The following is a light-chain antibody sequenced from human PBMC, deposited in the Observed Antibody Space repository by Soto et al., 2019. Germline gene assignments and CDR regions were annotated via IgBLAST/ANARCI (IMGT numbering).Light chain of an antibody. Sequence: SYELTQPPSVSVALGKTARITCGGNNIGSKSEHWYQQKPGQAPVLVIYYDSDRPSGIPERFSGSNSGNTATLTISRVEAGDEADYYCQVWDSSSDHVVFGGGTKVTVL. CDR1: NIGSKS. V-gene: IGLV3-21*04. J-gene: IGLJ2*01. CDR3: QVWDSSSDHVV. CDR2: YDS.